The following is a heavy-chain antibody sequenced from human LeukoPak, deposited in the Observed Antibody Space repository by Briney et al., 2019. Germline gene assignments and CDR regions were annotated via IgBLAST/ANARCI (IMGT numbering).Heavy chain of an antibody. CDR3: AREGGRYSSSSYPSDY. CDR1: GYTFTSYG. D-gene: IGHD6-6*01. J-gene: IGHJ4*02. Sequence: ASVKVSCKASGYTFTSYGISWVRQAPGQGREWMGWISAYNGNTNYAQKLQGRVTMTTDTSTSTAYMELRSLRSDDTAVYYCAREGGRYSSSSYPSDYWGQGTLVTVSS. CDR2: ISAYNGNT. V-gene: IGHV1-18*01.